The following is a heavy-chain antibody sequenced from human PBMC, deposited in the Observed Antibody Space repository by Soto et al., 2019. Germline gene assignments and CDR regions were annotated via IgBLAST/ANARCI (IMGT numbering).Heavy chain of an antibody. CDR3: AREETAWPLAYGLDV. CDR1: GFSFSTYS. V-gene: IGHV3-21*01. D-gene: IGHD2-21*02. Sequence: PGGSLRLSCAASGFSFSTYSMNWVRQAPGKGLEWVSSISSRGDTYYAHSVKGRFTISRDNAKNSVSLQMDSLRAEDAAVYYCAREETAWPLAYGLDVWGQGTTVTVSS. J-gene: IGHJ6*02. CDR2: ISSRGDT.